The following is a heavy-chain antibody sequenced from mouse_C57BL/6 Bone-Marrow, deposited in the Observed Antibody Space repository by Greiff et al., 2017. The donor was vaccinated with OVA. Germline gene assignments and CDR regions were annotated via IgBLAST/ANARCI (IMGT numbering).Heavy chain of an antibody. V-gene: IGHV1-18*01. CDR1: GYTFTDYN. CDR2: INSNNGGT. Sequence: VQLKGSGPELAKPGASVKIPCKASGYTFTDYNMDWVKQSHGKSLEWIGDINSNNGGTIYNQKFKGKATLTVDKSSSTAYMELRSLTSEDTAVYYCARGGYYDYDGGAWFAYWGQGTLVTVSA. D-gene: IGHD2-4*01. CDR3: ARGGYYDYDGGAWFAY. J-gene: IGHJ3*01.